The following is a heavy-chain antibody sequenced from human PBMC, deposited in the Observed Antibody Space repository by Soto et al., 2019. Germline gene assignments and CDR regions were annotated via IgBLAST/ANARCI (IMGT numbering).Heavy chain of an antibody. J-gene: IGHJ5*02. D-gene: IGHD2-15*01. V-gene: IGHV4-31*03. CDR2: IYYSGST. Sequence: SETLSLTCTVSGGSISSGGYYWSWIRQHPGKGLEWIGYIYYSGSTYYNPSLKSRVTISVDTSKNQFSLKLSSVTAADTAVYYCARGTRSVVVVTYQNNWFDPWGQGTLVTVSS. CDR1: GGSISSGGYY. CDR3: ARGTRSVVVVTYQNNWFDP.